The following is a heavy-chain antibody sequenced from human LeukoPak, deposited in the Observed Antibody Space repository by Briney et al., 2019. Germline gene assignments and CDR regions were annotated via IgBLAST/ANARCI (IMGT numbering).Heavy chain of an antibody. J-gene: IGHJ4*02. CDR2: ISGSGGST. Sequence: GGSLRLSCAASGFTFSSYAMSWVRQAPGKWLEWVSAISGSGGSTYYADSVKGRFTISRDNSKNTLYLQMNSLRAEDTAVYYCAKDYDSSGYYYLYYFDYWGQGTLVTVSS. CDR3: AKDYDSSGYYYLYYFDY. D-gene: IGHD3-22*01. V-gene: IGHV3-23*01. CDR1: GFTFSSYA.